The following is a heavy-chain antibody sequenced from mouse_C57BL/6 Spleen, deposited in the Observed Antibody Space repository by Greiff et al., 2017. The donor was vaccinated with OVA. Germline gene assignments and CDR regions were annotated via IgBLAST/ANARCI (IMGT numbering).Heavy chain of an antibody. J-gene: IGHJ2*01. CDR2: ISSGSSTI. CDR1: GFTFSDYG. V-gene: IGHV5-17*01. D-gene: IGHD4-1*01. CDR3: ARDLGPYYFDY. Sequence: EVKLMVSGGGLVKPGGSLKLSCAASGFTFSDYGMHWVRQAPEKGLEWVAYISSGSSTIYYADTVKGRFTISRDNAKNTLFLQMTSLRSEDTAMYYCARDLGPYYFDYWGQGTTLTVSS.